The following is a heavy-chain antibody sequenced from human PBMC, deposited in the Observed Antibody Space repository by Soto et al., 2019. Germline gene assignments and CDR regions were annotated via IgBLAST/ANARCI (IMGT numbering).Heavy chain of an antibody. CDR2: IIPIFGTA. J-gene: IGHJ4*02. V-gene: IGHV1-69*13. D-gene: IGHD6-19*01. CDR3: ARAIAVADPYFDY. CDR1: GGTFSSYA. Sequence: SVKVSCKASGGTFSSYAISWVRQAPGQGLEWVGGIIPIFGTANYAQKFQGRVTITADESTSTAYMELSSLRSEDTAVYYCARAIAVADPYFDYWGQGTLVTVSS.